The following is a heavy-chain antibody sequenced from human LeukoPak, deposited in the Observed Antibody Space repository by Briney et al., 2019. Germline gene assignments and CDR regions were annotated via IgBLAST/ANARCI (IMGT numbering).Heavy chain of an antibody. J-gene: IGHJ3*02. CDR2: INGDGRNI. Sequence: GGSLRLSCVASGFTFSSYWMHWVRHDPRKGLVWVSRINGDGRNINYADSVRGRFTISRDNAKNTLYLQMDNVRAEDTALYYCARGKTSGDIIEDAFDIWGQGTMVAVSS. D-gene: IGHD3-10*01. CDR1: GFTFSSYW. V-gene: IGHV3-74*01. CDR3: ARGKTSGDIIEDAFDI.